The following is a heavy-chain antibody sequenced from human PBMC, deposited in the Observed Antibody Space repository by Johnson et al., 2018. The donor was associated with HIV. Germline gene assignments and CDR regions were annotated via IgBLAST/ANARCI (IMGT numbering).Heavy chain of an antibody. CDR2: ISYDGSNK. CDR3: ARDRWYSSSSGGVDDAFDI. V-gene: IGHV3-30*09. Sequence: VQLVESGGGVVQPGRSLRLSCAASGSTFSSYAMLWVRQAPGKGLAWVAVISYDGSNKYYADSVKGRFAISRDNSKNKLYLQMNSLRAEDPAVYYGARDRWYSSSSGGVDDAFDIWGQGTMVTVSS. D-gene: IGHD6-6*01. J-gene: IGHJ3*02. CDR1: GSTFSSYA.